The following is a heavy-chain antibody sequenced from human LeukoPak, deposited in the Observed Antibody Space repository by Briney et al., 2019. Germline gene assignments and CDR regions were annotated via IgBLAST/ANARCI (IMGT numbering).Heavy chain of an antibody. D-gene: IGHD3-3*01. Sequence: GGSLRLSCAASGFTFSSYSMNWVRQAPGKGLEWVSSISSSSYIYYADSVKGRFTISRDNAKNSLYLQMNSLRAEDTAVYNCARVGWGEYYDFWSGELGYWGQGTLVTVSS. CDR2: ISSSSYI. J-gene: IGHJ4*02. CDR1: GFTFSSYS. CDR3: ARVGWGEYYDFWSGELGY. V-gene: IGHV3-21*01.